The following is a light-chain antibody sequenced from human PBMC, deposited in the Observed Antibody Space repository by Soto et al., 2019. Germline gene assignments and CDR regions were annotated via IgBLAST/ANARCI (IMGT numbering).Light chain of an antibody. Sequence: EIPIPQSASCLSASVGDRVTIPCRTSQTISSYLNWYQQKPGKAPNLLIYVASSLQSGVPSRFSGSGSGTDFTLTISSLQPDDFATYYCQQDNSYSEAFGQGTKVDVK. CDR3: QQDNSYSEA. CDR1: QTISSY. V-gene: IGKV1-39*01. CDR2: VAS. J-gene: IGKJ1*01.